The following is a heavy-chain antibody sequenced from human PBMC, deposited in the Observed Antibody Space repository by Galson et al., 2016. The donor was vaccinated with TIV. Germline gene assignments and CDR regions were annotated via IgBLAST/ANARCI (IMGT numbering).Heavy chain of an antibody. CDR3: AKDGRGYYYYMDV. J-gene: IGHJ6*03. D-gene: IGHD1-26*01. Sequence: SLRLSCAASGFTFDDYAMHWVRQVPGKGLEWVSGINWNSGDINYADSVKGRFTISRDNAKKSLYLQMNSLRPEDTALYYCAKDGRGYYYYMDVWGQGTMVTVSS. CDR2: INWNSGDI. V-gene: IGHV3-9*01. CDR1: GFTFDDYA.